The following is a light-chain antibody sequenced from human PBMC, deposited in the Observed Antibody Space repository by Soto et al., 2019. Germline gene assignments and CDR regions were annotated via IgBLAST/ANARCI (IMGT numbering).Light chain of an antibody. CDR3: QQYNNWPPWT. Sequence: IVLTQSPGTVSLSPGERATLSCRASQSGNSIYLAWFQQKPGQAPTLLIYSVSTRATGIPDRFSGSGSGTEFTLTISSLQSEDFAVYYCQQYNNWPPWTFGQGTKVDIK. V-gene: IGKV3D-15*01. CDR1: QSGNSIY. CDR2: SVS. J-gene: IGKJ1*01.